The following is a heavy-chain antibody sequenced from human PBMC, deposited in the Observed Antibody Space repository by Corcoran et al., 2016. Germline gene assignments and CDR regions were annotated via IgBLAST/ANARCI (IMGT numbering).Heavy chain of an antibody. J-gene: IGHJ6*02. CDR2: INPSGGST. V-gene: IGHV1-46*01. D-gene: IGHD3-16*01. CDR1: GYTFTSYY. Sequence: QVQLVQSGAEVKKPGASVKVSCKASGYTFTSYYMHWVRQAPGQGLEWMGIINPSGGSTSYAQKIQGRVTMTRDTSTSTVYMELSSLRSENTAVDYGARGMITLVVDVWGQGTTVTVSS. CDR3: ARGMITLVVDV.